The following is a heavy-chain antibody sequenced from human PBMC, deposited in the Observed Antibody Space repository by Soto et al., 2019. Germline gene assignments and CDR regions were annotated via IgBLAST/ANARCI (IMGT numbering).Heavy chain of an antibody. CDR2: ISGSGGST. CDR1: GVTFSSYA. Sequence: LGRSLRLSCAASGVTFSSYAMSWVRQAPGKGLEWVSAISGSGGSTYYADSVKGRFTISRDNAKNTLYLQMNSLRAEDTAVYYCAKSITMIVVVKFDYWGQGTLVTLSS. D-gene: IGHD3-22*01. V-gene: IGHV3-23*01. CDR3: AKSITMIVVVKFDY. J-gene: IGHJ4*02.